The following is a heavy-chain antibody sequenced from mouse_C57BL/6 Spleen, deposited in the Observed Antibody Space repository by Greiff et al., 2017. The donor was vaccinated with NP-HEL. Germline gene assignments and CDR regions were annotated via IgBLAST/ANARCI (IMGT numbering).Heavy chain of an antibody. V-gene: IGHV1-72*01. CDR3: ARHDYDGAWFAY. CDR2: IDPNSGGT. J-gene: IGHJ3*01. CDR1: GYTFTSYW. Sequence: VQLQQPGAELVKPGASVKLSCKASGYTFTSYWMHWVKQRPGRGLEWIGRIDPNSGGTKYNEKFKSKATLTVDKPSSTAYMQLSSLKSEDSAVYYCARHDYDGAWFAYWGQGTLVTVSA. D-gene: IGHD2-4*01.